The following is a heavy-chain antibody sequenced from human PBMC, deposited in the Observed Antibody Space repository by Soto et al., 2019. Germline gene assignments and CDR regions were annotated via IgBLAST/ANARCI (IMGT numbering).Heavy chain of an antibody. CDR3: ATIFRYFDSINPLLWFDP. CDR1: GGSISSGDYY. J-gene: IGHJ5*02. V-gene: IGHV4-30-4*01. Sequence: QVQLQESGPGLVKPSQTLSLTCTVSGGSISSGDYYWSWIRQPPGKGLECIGYIYYSGSTYYNPSLKSRVHRSGDTSKNRCSLNLSSVTAADTAVYYCATIFRYFDSINPLLWFDPWGQGTLVTVSS. CDR2: IYYSGST. D-gene: IGHD3-9*01.